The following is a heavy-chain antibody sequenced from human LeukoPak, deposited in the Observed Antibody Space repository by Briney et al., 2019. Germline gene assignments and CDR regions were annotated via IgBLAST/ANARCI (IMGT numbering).Heavy chain of an antibody. CDR3: ARDPTEDTAMAVQVLSAHFDY. J-gene: IGHJ4*02. D-gene: IGHD5-18*01. Sequence: GASVKVSCKASGYTFTSYYMHWVRQAPGQGLEWMGIINPSGGSTSYAQKFQGRVTMTRDTSTSTVYMELSSLRSEDTAVYYCARDPTEDTAMAVQVLSAHFDYWGQGTLVTVSS. CDR1: GYTFTSYY. CDR2: INPSGGST. V-gene: IGHV1-46*01.